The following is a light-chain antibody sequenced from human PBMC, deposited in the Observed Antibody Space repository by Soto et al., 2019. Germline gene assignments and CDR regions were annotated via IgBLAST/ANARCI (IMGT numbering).Light chain of an antibody. CDR1: QSISSH. CDR3: QYLNGVPTIT. V-gene: IGKV1-9*01. Sequence: DIQMTQSPSSLSASVGDSVPLTCRASQSISSHLNWYQHAPGKAPNLLIYGGYTLQSGVPSRFSGSGSGTEFSLTITGLQPEDFATYYCQYLNGVPTITFGQGTRLEIK. J-gene: IGKJ5*01. CDR2: GGY.